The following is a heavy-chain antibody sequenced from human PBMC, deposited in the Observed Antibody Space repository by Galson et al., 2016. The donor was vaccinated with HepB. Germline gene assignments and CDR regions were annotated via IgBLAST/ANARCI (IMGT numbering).Heavy chain of an antibody. J-gene: IGHJ6*02. CDR2: ISVRGSTI. Sequence: SLRLSCAASGFTFSDYFMTWIRQAPGKGLEWISYISVRGSTIYYADSVKGRFTISRDKAKNSLYLQMNSLRAEDSAVYYCARDSTTVSSSPHYGMDLWGQGTTVTVSS. D-gene: IGHD6-13*01. V-gene: IGHV3-11*01. CDR3: ARDSTTVSSSPHYGMDL. CDR1: GFTFSDYF.